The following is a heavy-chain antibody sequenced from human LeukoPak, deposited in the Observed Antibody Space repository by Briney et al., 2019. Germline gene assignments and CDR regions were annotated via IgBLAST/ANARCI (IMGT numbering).Heavy chain of an antibody. CDR1: GFTFSSYA. Sequence: GGSLRLSCAASGFTFSSYAVHWVRQAPGKGLEWVAVISYDGSDKYYADSVEGRFTISRDNSKNTLYLQMNSLKGDDTAVYYCAKDSAFYYIDVWGKGTTVTISS. CDR3: AKDSAFYYIDV. CDR2: ISYDGSDK. V-gene: IGHV3-30*04. D-gene: IGHD3-10*01. J-gene: IGHJ6*03.